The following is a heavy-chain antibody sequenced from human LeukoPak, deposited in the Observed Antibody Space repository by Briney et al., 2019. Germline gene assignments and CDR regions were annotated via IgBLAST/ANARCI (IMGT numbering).Heavy chain of an antibody. CDR2: ISGNGGST. CDR3: AKDRNIVVVPSFDY. Sequence: PGGSLRLSCAASGFTFSSYGMHWVRQAPGKGLEWVSSISGNGGSTYDADSVKGRFTISRDNSKNTLYLQMNSLRAEDTAVYYCAKDRNIVVVPSFDYWGQGTLVTASS. V-gene: IGHV3-23*01. D-gene: IGHD2-2*01. CDR1: GFTFSSYG. J-gene: IGHJ4*02.